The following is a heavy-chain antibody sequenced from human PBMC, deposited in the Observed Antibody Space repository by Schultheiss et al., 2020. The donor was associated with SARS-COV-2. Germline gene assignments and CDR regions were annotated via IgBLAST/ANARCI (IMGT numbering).Heavy chain of an antibody. J-gene: IGHJ6*02. CDR3: ARIFGGQFYYYGMDV. D-gene: IGHD3-16*01. CDR2: IDWDDDK. Sequence: SGPTLVKPTQTLTLTCTFSGFSLSTSGMCVSWIRQPPGKALEWLARIDWDDDKYYSTSLKTRLTISKDTSKNQVVLTMTNMDPVDTATYYCARIFGGQFYYYGMDVWGQGTTVTVSS. CDR1: GFSLSTSGMC. V-gene: IGHV2-70*11.